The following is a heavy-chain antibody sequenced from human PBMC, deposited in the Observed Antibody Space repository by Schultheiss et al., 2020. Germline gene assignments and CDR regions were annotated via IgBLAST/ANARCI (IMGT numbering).Heavy chain of an antibody. CDR3: ATTPESDYLSLHVLRYYFDD. V-gene: IGHV3-11*01. J-gene: IGHJ4*02. D-gene: IGHD4-17*01. CDR2: ISSSSSTI. Sequence: LSLTCTVSGGSISSGGYYWSWVRQAPGKGLEWVSYISSSSSTIYYADSVKGRFTISRDNAKNSLYLQMNSLRAEDTAVYYCATTPESDYLSLHVLRYYFDDWGQGTLVTVSS. CDR1: GGSISSGGYY.